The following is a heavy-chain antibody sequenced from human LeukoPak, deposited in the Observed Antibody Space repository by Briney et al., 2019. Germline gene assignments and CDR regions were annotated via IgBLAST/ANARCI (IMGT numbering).Heavy chain of an antibody. Sequence: SETLSLTCAVYGGSFSGYYWCWIRQPPGKGLEWIGEINHSGGTNYNPSLKSRVTMSVDTSKNQFSLKLSSVTAADTAVYYCARGRVAAAGTPGYWGQGTLVTVSS. J-gene: IGHJ4*02. D-gene: IGHD6-13*01. CDR3: ARGRVAAAGTPGY. V-gene: IGHV4-34*01. CDR2: INHSGGT. CDR1: GGSFSGYY.